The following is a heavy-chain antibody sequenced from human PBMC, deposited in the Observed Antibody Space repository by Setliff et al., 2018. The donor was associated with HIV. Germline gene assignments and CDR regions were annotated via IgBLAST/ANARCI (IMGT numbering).Heavy chain of an antibody. J-gene: IGHJ6*02. Sequence: SVKVSCKTSGGTFSSYGISWVRQAPGQGLEWMGGIIPMFGTGFYAQKFQGRVTITTDESRSTAYMELSSLSSEDTAVFYCARGGHSSSYHYYGMDVWGQGTTVTSP. CDR1: GGTFSSYG. D-gene: IGHD6-13*01. V-gene: IGHV1-69*05. CDR3: ARGGHSSSYHYYGMDV. CDR2: IIPMFGTG.